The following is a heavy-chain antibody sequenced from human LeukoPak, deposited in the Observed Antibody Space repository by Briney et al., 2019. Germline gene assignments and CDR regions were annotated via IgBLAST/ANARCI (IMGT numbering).Heavy chain of an antibody. V-gene: IGHV1-46*01. CDR3: AREGGDIVVVPAANLIYYYGMDV. Sequence: ASVKVSCKASGYTFTSYYMHWVRQAPGQGLEWMGIINPSGGSTSYAQKFQGRVTMTRDTSTGTVYMELSSLRSEDTAVYYCAREGGDIVVVPAANLIYYYGMDVWGKGTTVTVSS. CDR1: GYTFTSYY. CDR2: INPSGGST. J-gene: IGHJ6*04. D-gene: IGHD2-2*01.